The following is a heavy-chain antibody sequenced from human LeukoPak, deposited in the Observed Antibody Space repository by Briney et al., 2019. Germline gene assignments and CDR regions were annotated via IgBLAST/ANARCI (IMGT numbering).Heavy chain of an antibody. CDR3: TSAVPQIQLWLNYFDY. V-gene: IGHV3-15*01. D-gene: IGHD5-18*01. J-gene: IGHJ4*02. CDR1: GFTFTNAW. CDR2: IKSNTDGTTT. Sequence: WGSLRLSCEASGFTFTNAWISWVRQAPGQGLEWVGRIKSNTDGTTTDYNAPVKGSFTISRDDSKNTLYLQMNSLQNEDTDVYYCTSAVPQIQLWLNYFDYWGQGTLVSVSS.